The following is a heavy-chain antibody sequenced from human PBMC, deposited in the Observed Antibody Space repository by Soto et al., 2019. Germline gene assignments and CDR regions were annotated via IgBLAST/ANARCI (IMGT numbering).Heavy chain of an antibody. CDR3: ASAVAVPADFDY. Sequence: QVQLVQSGAEEKKPGASVKVSCKASGYTFTGYAMHWVRQAPGQRLEWMGWINAGNGNTKYTQKFQGRVTITRDASALTAYMELRFLRSEGTAVYYCASAVAVPADFDYWGQGTLVTVSS. D-gene: IGHD6-19*01. CDR1: GYTFTGYA. J-gene: IGHJ4*02. CDR2: INAGNGNT. V-gene: IGHV1-3*05.